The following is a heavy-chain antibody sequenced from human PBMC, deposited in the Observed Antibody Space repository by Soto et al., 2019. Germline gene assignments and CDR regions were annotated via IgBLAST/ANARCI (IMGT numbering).Heavy chain of an antibody. D-gene: IGHD2-2*03. CDR1: GDSISSYS. CDR2: IHYNGNT. Sequence: QVQLQVSGPGLVKPSETLSLTCTVSGDSISSYSWSWIRQPPGKGLEWIGNIHYNGNTKYSPSLKSRVTMSVATSKNHFSLKLVSVTTADTAVYFCARGGNLGRWIQPLDSWGQGTLVTVSS. V-gene: IGHV4-59*01. J-gene: IGHJ4*02. CDR3: ARGGNLGRWIQPLDS.